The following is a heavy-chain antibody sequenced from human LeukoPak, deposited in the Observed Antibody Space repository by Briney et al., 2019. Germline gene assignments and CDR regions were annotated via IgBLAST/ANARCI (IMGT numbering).Heavy chain of an antibody. CDR2: IYYSGST. D-gene: IGHD6-19*01. CDR3: ARLRFSSGWNFDY. CDR1: GGSISSSSYY. Sequence: SETQSLTCTVSGGSISSSSYYWGWIRQPPGKGLEWIGSIYYSGSTYYNPSLKSRVTISVDTSKNQFSLNLSSVTAADTAVYYCARLRFSSGWNFDYWGQGTLVTVSS. V-gene: IGHV4-39*01. J-gene: IGHJ4*02.